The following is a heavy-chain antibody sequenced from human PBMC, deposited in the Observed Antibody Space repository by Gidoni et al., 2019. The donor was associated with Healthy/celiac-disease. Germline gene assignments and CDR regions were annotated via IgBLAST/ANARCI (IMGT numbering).Heavy chain of an antibody. CDR3: ARDVRNYDSSGYRSHYYYGMDV. J-gene: IGHJ6*02. CDR1: CGSISRGGYY. D-gene: IGHD3-22*01. Sequence: QVQLQESGPVLVKPSQTLSLTCTFSCGSISRGGYYCSLIRQHPGKGLEWIGYIYYSGSTYYKPSRKSRVTISVDTSKNQFSLKLSSVTAADTAVYYCARDVRNYDSSGYRSHYYYGMDVWGQGTTVTVSS. CDR2: IYYSGST. V-gene: IGHV4-31*03.